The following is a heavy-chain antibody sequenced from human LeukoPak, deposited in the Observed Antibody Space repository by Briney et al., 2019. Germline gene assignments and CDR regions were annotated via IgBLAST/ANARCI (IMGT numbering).Heavy chain of an antibody. CDR2: ISGSGGST. CDR1: GFTFSSYA. Sequence: GGSLRLSCAASGFTFSSYAMSWVRQAPGKGLEWVSAISGSGGSTYYADSVKGRFTISRDNSKNTLYLQMNSLRAEDTAVYYCAKVRGSSGWYFGLAFDIWGQGTMVTVSS. V-gene: IGHV3-23*01. D-gene: IGHD6-19*01. CDR3: AKVRGSSGWYFGLAFDI. J-gene: IGHJ3*02.